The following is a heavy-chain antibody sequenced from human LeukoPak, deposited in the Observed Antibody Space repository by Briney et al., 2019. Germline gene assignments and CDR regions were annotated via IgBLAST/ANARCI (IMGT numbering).Heavy chain of an antibody. CDR1: GFTFSSYW. CDR3: ARYKAISAFDI. D-gene: IGHD2-2*02. CDR2: IKQDGSEK. V-gene: IGHV3-7*01. Sequence: GGSLRLSCAAPGFTFSSYWMSWVRQAPGKGLEWVANIKQDGSEKYYVDSVKGRFTISRDNAKNSLYLQMNSLRAEDTAVYYCARYKAISAFDIWGQGTMVTVSS. J-gene: IGHJ3*02.